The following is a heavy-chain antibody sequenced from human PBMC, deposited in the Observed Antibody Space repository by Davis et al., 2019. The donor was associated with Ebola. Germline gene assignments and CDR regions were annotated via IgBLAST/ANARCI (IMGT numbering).Heavy chain of an antibody. CDR3: ARGQGYHYYGMDV. CDR1: RDSISPYY. Sequence: LRLSCPVSRDSISPYYWSWLRQPPGKALEWLARIDWDDDKYYSTSLKTRLTISKDTSKNQVVLTMTNMDPVDTATYYCARGQGYHYYGMDVWGQGTTVTVSS. D-gene: IGHD6-13*01. V-gene: IGHV2-70*11. J-gene: IGHJ6*02. CDR2: IDWDDDK.